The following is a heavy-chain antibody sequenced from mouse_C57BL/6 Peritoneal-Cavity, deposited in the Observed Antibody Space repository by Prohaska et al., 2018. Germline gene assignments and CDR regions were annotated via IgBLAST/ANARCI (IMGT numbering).Heavy chain of an antibody. CDR1: GYTFTDYH. CDR2: INPNNGGT. V-gene: IGHV1-18*01. Sequence: EVQLKQPGPELVKPGASVKIPCKASGYTFTDYHMDRVKLSHVKGLEWIGDINPNNGGTIYNQKFKGKATVTVDKSSSTAYMELRSLTSEDTAVYYCARRGNYFDYWGQGTTLTVSS. CDR3: ARRGNYFDY. D-gene: IGHD1-1*02. J-gene: IGHJ2*01.